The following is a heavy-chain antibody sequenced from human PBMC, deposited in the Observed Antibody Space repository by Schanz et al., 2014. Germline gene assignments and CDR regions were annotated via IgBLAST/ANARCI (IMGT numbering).Heavy chain of an antibody. V-gene: IGHV1-46*01. CDR1: GYTFTSDS. Sequence: QVQLVQSGAEVKKPGASVKVSCKASGYTFTSDSMHWVRQAPGQGLEWMGMINPSGGSTTYAQKFQGRVTMTRDTSTSTVYMELSSLRSEDTAVYYCARGYGDSPTDFWGHGTLVTVSS. CDR2: INPSGGST. J-gene: IGHJ4*01. CDR3: ARGYGDSPTDF. D-gene: IGHD4-17*01.